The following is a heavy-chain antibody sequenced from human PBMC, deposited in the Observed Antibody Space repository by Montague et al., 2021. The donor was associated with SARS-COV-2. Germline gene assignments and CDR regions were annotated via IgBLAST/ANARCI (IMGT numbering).Heavy chain of an antibody. D-gene: IGHD3-9*01. CDR2: ISYDGSNK. V-gene: IGHV3-30-3*01. CDR1: GFTSSSYA. J-gene: IGHJ4*02. CDR3: ASPRGPSYYDILTGSAFDY. Sequence: SLRLSCAASGFTSSSYATHWVRQAPGKGLEWVAVISYDGSNKYCADSVKGRFTISRDNSKNTLYLQMNSLRAEDTAVYYCASPRGPSYYDILTGSAFDYWGQGTLVTVSS.